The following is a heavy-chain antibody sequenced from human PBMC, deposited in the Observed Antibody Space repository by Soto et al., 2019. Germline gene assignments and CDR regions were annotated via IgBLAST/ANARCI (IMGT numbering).Heavy chain of an antibody. V-gene: IGHV1-69*13. J-gene: IGHJ4*02. CDR2: IIPIFGTA. Sequence: SVKVSCKASGGTFSSYAISWVRQAPGQGLEWMGGIIPIFGTANYAQKFQGRVTITAAESTSTAYMELSSLRREDTAVYYCAREGSYYYDSSGYYLDYWGQGTLVTVSS. D-gene: IGHD3-22*01. CDR3: AREGSYYYDSSGYYLDY. CDR1: GGTFSSYA.